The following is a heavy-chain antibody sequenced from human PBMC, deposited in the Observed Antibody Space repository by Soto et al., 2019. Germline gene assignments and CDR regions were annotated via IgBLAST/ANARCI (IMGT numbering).Heavy chain of an antibody. CDR3: ARVVLSDIPDY. J-gene: IGHJ4*02. Sequence: ASVKVSCKASGYTFNIYYMHWVRQAPGQGLEWMGWISAYNGNTNYAQKLQGRVTMTTDTSTSTAYMELRSLRSDDTAAYYCARVVLSDIPDYWGQGTLVTVSS. V-gene: IGHV1-18*01. CDR1: GYTFNIYY. CDR2: ISAYNGNT. D-gene: IGHD2-15*01.